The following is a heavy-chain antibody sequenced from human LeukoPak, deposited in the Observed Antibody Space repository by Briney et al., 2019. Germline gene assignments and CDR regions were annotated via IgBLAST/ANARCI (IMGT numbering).Heavy chain of an antibody. J-gene: IGHJ4*02. Sequence: GGSLRLSCAASGFTFSSYAMHWVRQAPGKGLEWVAVISYDGSNKYYADSVKGRFTISRDNAKKSLYLQMNRLRAKDTAVYYCASQSFGELAYWGQGTLVTVSS. CDR3: ASQSFGELAY. CDR2: ISYDGSNK. CDR1: GFTFSSYA. D-gene: IGHD3-10*01. V-gene: IGHV3-30*04.